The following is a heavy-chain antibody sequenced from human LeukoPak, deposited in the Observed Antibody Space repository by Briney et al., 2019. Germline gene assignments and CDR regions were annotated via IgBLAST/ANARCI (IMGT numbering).Heavy chain of an antibody. J-gene: IGHJ4*02. CDR3: ARSGSDRSYGHFDQ. V-gene: IGHV5-51*01. D-gene: IGHD2-15*01. CDR2: IYPGDSDT. CDR1: GNSFTDYW. Sequence: GESLKISCKGSGNSFTDYWIGWVRQMPGKGLEWMGIIYPGDSDTRYSPSFQGQVTVSADKSISTAYLQWSSLKASDTAMYYCARSGSDRSYGHFDQWGQGTLVTVSS.